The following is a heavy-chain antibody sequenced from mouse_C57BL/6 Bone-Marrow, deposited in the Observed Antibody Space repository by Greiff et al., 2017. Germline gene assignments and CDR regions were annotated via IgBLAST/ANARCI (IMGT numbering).Heavy chain of an antibody. CDR1: GISITTGNYR. CDR2: IYYSGTI. Sequence: EVQGVESGPGLVKPSQTVFLTCTVTGISITTGNYRWSWIRQFPGNKLEWIGYIYYSGTITYNPSLTSRTTITRDTPKNQFFLEMNSLTAEDTATYYCAREGKLWSYWYFDVWGTGTTVTVSS. V-gene: IGHV3-5*01. D-gene: IGHD1-1*02. J-gene: IGHJ1*03. CDR3: AREGKLWSYWYFDV.